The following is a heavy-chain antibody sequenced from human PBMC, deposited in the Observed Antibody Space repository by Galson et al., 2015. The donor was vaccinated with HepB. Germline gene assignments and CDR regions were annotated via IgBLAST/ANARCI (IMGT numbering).Heavy chain of an antibody. V-gene: IGHV3-30*18. CDR3: AKDLSVHDIVVPPGGN. J-gene: IGHJ4*02. Sequence: SLRLSCAASGFTFSSYGMHWVRQAPGKGLEWVAVISYDGSNKYYADSVKGRFTISRDNSKNTPYLQMNSLRAEDTAVYYCAKDLSVHDIVVPPGGNWGQGTLVTVSS. CDR1: GFTFSSYG. CDR2: ISYDGSNK. D-gene: IGHD2-2*01.